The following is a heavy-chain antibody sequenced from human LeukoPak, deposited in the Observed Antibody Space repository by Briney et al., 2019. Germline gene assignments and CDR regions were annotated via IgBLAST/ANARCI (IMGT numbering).Heavy chain of an antibody. D-gene: IGHD5-24*01. J-gene: IGHJ4*02. CDR1: GGTFSSYA. V-gene: IGHV1-69*13. Sequence: SVKVSCKASGGTFSSYAISWVRQAPGQGLEWMGGIVPIFGTANYAQKFQGRVTITADESTSTAYMELSSLRSEDTAVYYCASYPPGGERWLQGYFDYWGQGTLVTVSS. CDR3: ASYPPGGERWLQGYFDY. CDR2: IVPIFGTA.